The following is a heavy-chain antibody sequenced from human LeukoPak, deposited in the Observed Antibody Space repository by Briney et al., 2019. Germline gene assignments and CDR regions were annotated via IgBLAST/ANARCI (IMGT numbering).Heavy chain of an antibody. V-gene: IGHV3-9*01. CDR1: GFIFNNYA. D-gene: IGHD3-3*01. J-gene: IGHJ4*02. Sequence: PGGSLRLSCAGSGFIFNNYAMHWVRQPPGKGLEWVSGISWNSGSIDYADSVKGRFTISRDNAKNSLYLQMNSLRDEDTAVYYCVRDQFFSFDYWGQGTLVTVSS. CDR3: VRDQFFSFDY. CDR2: ISWNSGSI.